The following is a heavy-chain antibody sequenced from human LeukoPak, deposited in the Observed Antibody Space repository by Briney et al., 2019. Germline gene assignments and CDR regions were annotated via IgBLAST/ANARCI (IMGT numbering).Heavy chain of an antibody. Sequence: SQTLSLTCTVSGGSISSGSYYWSWIRQHPGKGLEWIGYIYYSGSTYYNPSLKSRVTISVDTSKNQFSLKLSSVTAADTAVYYCARRQYSGYDSGFDYWGQGTLVTVSS. V-gene: IGHV4-31*03. CDR2: IYYSGST. J-gene: IGHJ4*02. CDR3: ARRQYSGYDSGFDY. D-gene: IGHD5-12*01. CDR1: GGSISSGSYY.